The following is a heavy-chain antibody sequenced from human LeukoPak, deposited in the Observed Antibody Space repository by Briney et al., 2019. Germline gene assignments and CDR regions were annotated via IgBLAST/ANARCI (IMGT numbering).Heavy chain of an antibody. CDR2: ISNSDGST. CDR3: AKDRPQYYDSSGYYFDYYFDS. CDR1: GFTFYSYA. D-gene: IGHD3-22*01. V-gene: IGHV3-23*01. Sequence: GGSLRLSCAASGFTFYSYAMSWVRQAPGKGLEWVSGISNSDGSTYYADSVKGRFTISRDNSKKTLYLQMNSLRAEDTAVYYCAKDRPQYYDSSGYYFDYYFDSWGQGTLVTVSS. J-gene: IGHJ4*02.